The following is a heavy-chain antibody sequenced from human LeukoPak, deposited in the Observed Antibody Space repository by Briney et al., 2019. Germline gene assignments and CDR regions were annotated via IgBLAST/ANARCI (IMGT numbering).Heavy chain of an antibody. V-gene: IGHV1-69*05. CDR2: IIPIFGTA. J-gene: IGHJ4*02. D-gene: IGHD3-22*01. CDR1: GGTFSSYA. CDR3: ARDNYYDSSGHGFDY. Sequence: GASVKVSCKASGGTFSSYAISWVRQAPGQGLEWMGGIIPIFGTANYAQKFQGRVTMTRDMSTSTVYMELSSLRSEDTAVYYCARDNYYDSSGHGFDYWGQGTLVTVSS.